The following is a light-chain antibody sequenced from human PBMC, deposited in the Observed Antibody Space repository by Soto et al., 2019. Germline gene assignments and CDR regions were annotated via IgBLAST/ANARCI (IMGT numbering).Light chain of an antibody. CDR1: QTISTW. J-gene: IGKJ1*01. Sequence: DIQVTQSPPTLSASVGDRVTITCRASQTISTWMAWYQQKPGKAPKLLVYDASTLQGGVASRFSGSGSGTEFTLIISGLQPDDSATYYCQQYTNTNNPWMFGQGTKV. V-gene: IGKV1-5*01. CDR3: QQYTNTNNPWM. CDR2: DAS.